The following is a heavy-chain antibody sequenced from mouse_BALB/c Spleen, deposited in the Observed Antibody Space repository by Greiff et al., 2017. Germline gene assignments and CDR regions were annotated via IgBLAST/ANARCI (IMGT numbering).Heavy chain of an antibody. Sequence: EVQLVESGEGLVKPGGSLKLSCAASGFTFSSYAMSWVRQTPEKRLEWVASISSGGSTYYPDSVKGRFTISRDNARNILYLQMSSLRSEDTAMYYCAREGGYYYAMDYWGQGTSVTVSS. CDR3: AREGGYYYAMDY. D-gene: IGHD2-2*01. V-gene: IGHV5-6-5*01. CDR1: GFTFSSYA. CDR2: ISSGGST. J-gene: IGHJ4*01.